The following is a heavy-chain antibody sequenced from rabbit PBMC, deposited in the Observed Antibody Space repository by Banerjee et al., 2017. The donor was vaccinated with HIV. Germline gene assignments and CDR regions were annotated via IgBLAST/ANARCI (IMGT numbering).Heavy chain of an antibody. CDR2: INTISGDT. V-gene: IGHV1S45*01. D-gene: IGHD1-1*01. Sequence: QEQLEESGGGLVQPEGSLTLTCTASGSTLSRYYTCWVRQAPGKGLEWIACINTISGDTVYATWAKGRFTISKASWTTVTLQMTSLTAADTASYFCARDKSTGSSSDGSNLWGPGTLVTVS. J-gene: IGHJ4*01. CDR3: ARDKSTGSSSDGSNL. CDR1: GSTLSRYY.